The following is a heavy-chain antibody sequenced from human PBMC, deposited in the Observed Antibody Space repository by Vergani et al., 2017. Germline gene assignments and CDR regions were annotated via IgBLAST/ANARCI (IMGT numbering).Heavy chain of an antibody. CDR3: AGPQRTSAYYYGGSDY. CDR1: GFTFSTYA. D-gene: IGHD3-22*01. Sequence: EVQLLESGGGLVQPGGSLRLSCAASGFTFSTYAMTWVRQAPGKGLEWVSTISSDGGSTYYADSVKGRFTISRDNSKNTLSLQMNSLTAEDTAIYYCAGPQRTSAYYYGGSDYGREGIPATVSS. V-gene: IGHV3-23*01. J-gene: IGHJ4*02. CDR2: ISSDGGST.